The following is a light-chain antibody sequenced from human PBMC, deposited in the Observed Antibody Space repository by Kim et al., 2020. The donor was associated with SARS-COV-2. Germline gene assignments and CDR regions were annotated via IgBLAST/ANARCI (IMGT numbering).Light chain of an antibody. CDR2: DVS. V-gene: IGLV2-14*03. CDR1: SSDVGSSDH. Sequence: GQSITMSCTGTSSDVGSSDHVSWYQHHPGKAPKLIIYDVSKWPSGVSNRFSGSKSGNTASLTISGPQTEDEADYYCCSFTTSYTYVFGTGTKVTVL. J-gene: IGLJ1*01. CDR3: CSFTTSYTYV.